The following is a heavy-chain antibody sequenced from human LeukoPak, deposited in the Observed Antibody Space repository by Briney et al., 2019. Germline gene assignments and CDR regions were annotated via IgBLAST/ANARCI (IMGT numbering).Heavy chain of an antibody. CDR1: GGSISSSSYY. CDR2: IYYSGGT. V-gene: IGHV4-39*01. D-gene: IGHD5-18*01. CDR3: VRPRQGYHFGSFDY. J-gene: IGHJ4*02. Sequence: SETLSLTCTVSGGSISSSSYYWGWIRQPPGKGLEWIGSIYYSGGTYYNPSLNSRVTISVDTSMNQFSLKLSSVTAADTAVYYCVRPRQGYHFGSFDYWGQGTLVTVSS.